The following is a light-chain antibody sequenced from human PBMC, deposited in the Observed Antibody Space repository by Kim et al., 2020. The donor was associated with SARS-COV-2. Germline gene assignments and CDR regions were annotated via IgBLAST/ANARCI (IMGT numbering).Light chain of an antibody. Sequence: EIVMTQSPATLSVSPGERATLSCRASQSVSTNLAWYQQKPGQAPRLLIYDASTRATGFPARFSGSGSGTEFTLTISSLQSEDFAVYYCQHYNNWPPWTFGQGTKVEIK. J-gene: IGKJ1*01. CDR1: QSVSTN. CDR3: QHYNNWPPWT. CDR2: DAS. V-gene: IGKV3-15*01.